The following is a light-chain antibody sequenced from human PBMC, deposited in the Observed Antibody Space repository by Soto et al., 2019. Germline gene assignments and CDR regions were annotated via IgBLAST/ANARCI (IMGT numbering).Light chain of an antibody. CDR3: QQSSSTPWT. CDR1: QSIASY. Sequence: DIQMTQSPSSLSASVGDRVTITCRASQSIASYFNWYQQKPGRAPKLLISAASSLQSGVPSRFSGSGSGTDFTLTISSLQPEDFATYYCQQSSSTPWTFGQGTKVDIK. J-gene: IGKJ1*01. V-gene: IGKV1-39*01. CDR2: AAS.